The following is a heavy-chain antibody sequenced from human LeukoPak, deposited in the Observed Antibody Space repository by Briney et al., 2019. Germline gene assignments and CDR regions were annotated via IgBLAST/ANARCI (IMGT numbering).Heavy chain of an antibody. Sequence: GGSLRLSCAASGFTFSSYSMNWVRQAPGKGLEWVSSISSSSYIYYADSVKGRFTISRDNAKNSLYLQMNSLRAEDTAVYYCAREGPRPHYYDSSGYWGQGTLVTVSS. J-gene: IGHJ4*02. CDR2: ISSSSYI. V-gene: IGHV3-21*01. CDR3: AREGPRPHYYDSSGY. D-gene: IGHD3-22*01. CDR1: GFTFSSYS.